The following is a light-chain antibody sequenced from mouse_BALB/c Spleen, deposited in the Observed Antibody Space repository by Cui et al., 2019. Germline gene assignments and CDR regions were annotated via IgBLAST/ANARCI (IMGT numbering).Light chain of an antibody. V-gene: IGKV4-57*01. Sequence: QIVLTQSPAIMSASPGEKVTITCSASSSVSYMHWFQRKPGTSPKLWIYSTSNLASGVPARFSGSGSGTSYSLTISRMEAEDAATYYCQQRSSYPFTFGSGTKLEIK. J-gene: IGKJ4*01. CDR2: STS. CDR3: QQRSSYPFT. CDR1: SSVSY.